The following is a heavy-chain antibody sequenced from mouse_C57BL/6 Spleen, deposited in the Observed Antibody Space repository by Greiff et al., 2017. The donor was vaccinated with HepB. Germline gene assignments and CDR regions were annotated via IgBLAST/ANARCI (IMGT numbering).Heavy chain of an antibody. Sequence: VQLQQPGTELVKPGASVKLSCKASGYTFTSYWMHWVKQRPGQGLEWIGNINPSNGGTNYNEKFKSKATLTVDKSSSTAYMQLSSLTSEDSAVYYCAISGFYYGNSYYFDYWGQGTTLTVSS. D-gene: IGHD2-1*01. J-gene: IGHJ2*01. CDR1: GYTFTSYW. CDR2: INPSNGGT. CDR3: AISGFYYGNSYYFDY. V-gene: IGHV1-53*01.